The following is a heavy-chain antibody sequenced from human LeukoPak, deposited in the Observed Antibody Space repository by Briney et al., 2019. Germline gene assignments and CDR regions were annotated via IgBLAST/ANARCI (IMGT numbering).Heavy chain of an antibody. CDR2: IYTSGST. J-gene: IGHJ3*02. Sequence: SETLSLTCAVYGGSFSGYYWSWIRQPAGKGLEWVGRIYTSGSTNYNPSLKSRVTMSVDTSKNQFSLNLTSVTAADTAVNYCARSIEAAGRAFDIWGQGTKVSVSS. V-gene: IGHV4-59*10. D-gene: IGHD6-13*01. CDR1: GGSFSGYY. CDR3: ARSIEAAGRAFDI.